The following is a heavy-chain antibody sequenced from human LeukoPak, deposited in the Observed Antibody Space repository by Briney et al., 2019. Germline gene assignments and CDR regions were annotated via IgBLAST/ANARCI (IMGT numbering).Heavy chain of an antibody. CDR1: GGSISSHY. CDR2: IYYSGST. V-gene: IGHV4-59*11. Sequence: PSETLSLTCTVSGGSISSHYWSWIRQPPGKGLEWIGYIYYSGSTNYNPSLKSRVTISVATSKNQFSLKLSSVTAADTAVYYCARDRAYYDFWSGYLDPWGQGTLVTVSS. CDR3: ARDRAYYDFWSGYLDP. D-gene: IGHD3-3*01. J-gene: IGHJ5*02.